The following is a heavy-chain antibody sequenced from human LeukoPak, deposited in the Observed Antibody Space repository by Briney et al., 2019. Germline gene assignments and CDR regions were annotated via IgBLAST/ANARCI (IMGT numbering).Heavy chain of an antibody. J-gene: IGHJ4*02. D-gene: IGHD3-3*01. V-gene: IGHV3-48*01. CDR1: GFTFSRYS. CDR2: ISSSGTTT. Sequence: GGSLRLSCAASGFTFSRYSMNWVRQAPGKGLEWVSYISSSGTTTYYAHSVQGRFTISRDNSKNTLYLQMNSLRAEDTAVYYCAKDGGDWGQGTLVTVSS. CDR3: AKDGGD.